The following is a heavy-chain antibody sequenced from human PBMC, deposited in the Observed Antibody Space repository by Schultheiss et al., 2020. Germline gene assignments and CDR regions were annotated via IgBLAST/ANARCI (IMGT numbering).Heavy chain of an antibody. J-gene: IGHJ6*02. CDR2: MNPYSGDT. D-gene: IGHD3-9*01. CDR3: ARDFDSYHTPYYYYYGMDV. Sequence: AAVKVSCKASGYTFTSYDINWVRQATGQGLEWVGWMNPYSGDTGYAQKFQGRVTLTRSTSISTAYMDLSSLTSEDTAVYYCARDFDSYHTPYYYYYGMDVWGQGTTVTVSS. V-gene: IGHV1-8*01. CDR1: GYTFTSYD.